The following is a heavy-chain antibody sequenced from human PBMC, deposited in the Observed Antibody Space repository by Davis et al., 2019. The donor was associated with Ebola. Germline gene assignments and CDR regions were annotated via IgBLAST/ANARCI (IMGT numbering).Heavy chain of an antibody. CDR3: ARRRYFDKGYWFDP. J-gene: IGHJ5*02. D-gene: IGHD3-9*01. CDR2: IYYSGST. Sequence: SETLSLTCTVSGGSISSSSYYWGWIRQPPGKGLEWIGSIYYSGSTYYNPSLKSRVTISVDTSENQFSLKLSSVTAADTAVYYCARRRYFDKGYWFDPWGQGTLVTVSS. V-gene: IGHV4-39*01. CDR1: GGSISSSSYY.